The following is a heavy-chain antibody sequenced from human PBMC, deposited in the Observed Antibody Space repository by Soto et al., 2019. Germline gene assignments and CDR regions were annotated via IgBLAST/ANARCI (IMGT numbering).Heavy chain of an antibody. CDR3: ARVQRGVTMIVVVPRVYWYFDL. D-gene: IGHD3-22*01. V-gene: IGHV4-31*03. CDR2: IYYSGST. CDR1: GGSISSGGYY. J-gene: IGHJ2*01. Sequence: QVQLQESGPGLVKPSQTLSLTCTVSGGSISSGGYYWSWIRQHPGKGLEWIGYIYYSGSTYYNPSIKSRVTISVDTSKNQFSLKLSSVTAADTAVYYCARVQRGVTMIVVVPRVYWYFDLWGRGTLVTVSS.